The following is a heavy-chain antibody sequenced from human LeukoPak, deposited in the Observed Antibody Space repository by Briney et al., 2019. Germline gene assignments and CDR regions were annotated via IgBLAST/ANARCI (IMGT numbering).Heavy chain of an antibody. CDR2: ISAYNGNT. CDR3: ARVRIGGSYQKSDY. V-gene: IGHV1-18*01. CDR1: GYTFTSYG. D-gene: IGHD1-26*01. Sequence: ASVKVCCKASGYTFTSYGISWVRQAPGQGLEWMGWISAYNGNTNYAQKLQGRVTMTTDTSTSTAYMELRSLRSDDTAVYYCARVRIGGSYQKSDYWGQGTLVTVSS. J-gene: IGHJ4*02.